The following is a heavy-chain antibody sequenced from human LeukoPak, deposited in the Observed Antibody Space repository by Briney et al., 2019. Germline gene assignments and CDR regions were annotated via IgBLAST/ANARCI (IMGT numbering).Heavy chain of an antibody. CDR3: AKDRGYCSGGNCYGYYYFDY. CDR2: ISGSGGNT. CDR1: GFTFSSYA. J-gene: IGHJ4*02. Sequence: PGGSLRLSCAASGFTFSSYAIAWVRQAPGKGLEWVSIISGSGGNTYYADSVKGRFTISRDNSKNTLYLQINSLRAEDTAVYYCAKDRGYCSGGNCYGYYYFDYWGQGTLVTVSS. D-gene: IGHD2-15*01. V-gene: IGHV3-23*01.